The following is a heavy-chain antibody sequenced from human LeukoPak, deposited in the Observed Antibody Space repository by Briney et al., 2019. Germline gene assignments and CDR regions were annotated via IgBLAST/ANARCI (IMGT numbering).Heavy chain of an antibody. CDR3: ASLIAVAGSYY. J-gene: IGHJ4*02. D-gene: IGHD6-19*01. V-gene: IGHV3-48*04. CDR1: GFTFSSYS. CDR2: ISSSSSTI. Sequence: GGSLRLSCAASGFTFSSYSMNWVRQAPGKGLEWVSYISSSSSTIYYADSVKGRFTISRDNAKNSLYLQMNSLRAEDTAVYYCASLIAVAGSYYWGQGTLVTVSS.